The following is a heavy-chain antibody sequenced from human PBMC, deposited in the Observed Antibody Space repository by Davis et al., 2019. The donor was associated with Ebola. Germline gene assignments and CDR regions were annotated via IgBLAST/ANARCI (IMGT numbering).Heavy chain of an antibody. J-gene: IGHJ4*02. V-gene: IGHV3-7*03. Sequence: PGGSLRLSCAASGFYFRSYWMGWVRQAPGQGLEWVANINQDGSEPKYVDSVKGRFTISRDNAKNSLYLQMNNLRAEDTAIYYCVRFFFDLWGQGALVTVSS. CDR1: GFYFRSYW. CDR2: INQDGSEP. CDR3: VRFFFDL.